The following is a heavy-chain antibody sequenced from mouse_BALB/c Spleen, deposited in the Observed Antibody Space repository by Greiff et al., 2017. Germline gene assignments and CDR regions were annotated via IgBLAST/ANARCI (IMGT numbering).Heavy chain of an antibody. D-gene: IGHD1-1*01. J-gene: IGHJ2*01. V-gene: IGHV5-12-1*01. CDR1: GFAFSSYD. CDR2: ISSGGGST. CDR3: ARRGSSPFDY. Sequence: EVHLVESGGGLVKPGGSLKLSCAASGFAFSSYDMSWVRQTPEKRLEWVAYISSGGGSTYYPDTVKGRFTISRDNAKNTLYLQMSSLKSEDTAMYYCARRGSSPFDYWGQGTTVTVSS.